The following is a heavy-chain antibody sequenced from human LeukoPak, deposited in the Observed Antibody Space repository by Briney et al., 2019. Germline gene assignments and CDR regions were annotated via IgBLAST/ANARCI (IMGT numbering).Heavy chain of an antibody. CDR3: ARGGYCSSTSCRLKYFQH. V-gene: IGHV1-2*02. J-gene: IGHJ1*01. D-gene: IGHD2-2*01. CDR2: INPNSGGT. CDR1: GYTFTGYY. Sequence: ASVKVSRKASGYTFTGYYMHWVRQAPGQGLEWMGWINPNSGGTNYAQKFQGRVTMTRDTSISTAYMELSRLRSDDTAVYYCARGGYCSSTSCRLKYFQHWGQGTLVTVSS.